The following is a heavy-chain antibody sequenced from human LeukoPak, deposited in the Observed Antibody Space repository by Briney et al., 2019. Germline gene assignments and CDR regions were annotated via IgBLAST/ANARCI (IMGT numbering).Heavy chain of an antibody. D-gene: IGHD2/OR15-2a*01. CDR2: IYHSGST. CDR1: GGSISSGDHF. CDR3: ARAGFYASVNQYYYYYYMDV. V-gene: IGHV4-39*07. J-gene: IGHJ6*03. Sequence: SETLSLTCTVSGGSISSGDHFWSWIRQHPGKGLEWIGSIYHSGSTYYNPSLKSRVTISVDRSKNQFSLKLSSVTAADTAVYYCARAGFYASVNQYYYYYYMDVWGTGTTVTVSS.